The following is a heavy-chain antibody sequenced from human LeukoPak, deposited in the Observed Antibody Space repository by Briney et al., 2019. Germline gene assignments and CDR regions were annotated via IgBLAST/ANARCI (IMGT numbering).Heavy chain of an antibody. CDR1: GFTFSSYA. J-gene: IGHJ4*02. D-gene: IGHD3-16*02. CDR2: ISGSGGST. V-gene: IGHV3-23*01. Sequence: GGSLRLSCAASGFTFSSYAMSWVRQAPGKGLEWVSAISGSGGSTYYADSVKGRFTISRDNSKNTLYLQMNSLRAEDTAVYYCAKDDEYDYVWGSYRVLGVFDYWGQGTLVTVSS. CDR3: AKDDEYDYVWGSYRVLGVFDY.